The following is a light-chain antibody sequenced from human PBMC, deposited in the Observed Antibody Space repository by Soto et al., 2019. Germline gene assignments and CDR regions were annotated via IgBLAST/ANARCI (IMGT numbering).Light chain of an antibody. J-gene: IGLJ1*01. CDR3: CSYAGSPRYV. V-gene: IGLV2-11*01. Sequence: QSALTQRRSVSGSPGQSVTISCTGTSSDVGGYNYVSWYQQHPGKAPKVMIYDVSERPSGVPDRFSGSKSGNTASLTISGLQAEDEADYYCCSYAGSPRYVLGTGTKLTVL. CDR2: DVS. CDR1: SSDVGGYNY.